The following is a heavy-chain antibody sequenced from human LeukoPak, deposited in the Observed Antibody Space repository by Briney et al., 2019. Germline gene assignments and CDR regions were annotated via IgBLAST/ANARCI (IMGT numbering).Heavy chain of an antibody. Sequence: SETLSLTCAVYGGSFSGYYWSWIRQPPGKGLEWIGEINHSGSTNYNPSLKSRVTISVDTSKNQFSLKLSSVTAADTAVYYCASVGPYSGSYQGWFDPWGQGTLVTVSS. CDR1: GGSFSGYY. D-gene: IGHD3-10*01. J-gene: IGHJ5*02. CDR3: ASVGPYSGSYQGWFDP. V-gene: IGHV4-34*01. CDR2: INHSGST.